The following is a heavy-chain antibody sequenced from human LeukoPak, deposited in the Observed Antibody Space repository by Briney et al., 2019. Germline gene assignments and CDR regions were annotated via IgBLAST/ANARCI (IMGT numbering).Heavy chain of an antibody. D-gene: IGHD1-20*01. CDR1: GFTFSHDW. CDR3: ARDHYNWTPDQGYKVFDY. J-gene: IGHJ4*02. CDR2: IKQDGSGE. V-gene: IGHV3-7*01. Sequence: GGSLRLSCAASGFTFSHDWMSWVRQAPGKGLEWVASIKQDGSGEHYVDSVKGRFTISKDNAKNSLYLQMNSLRAEDTAVYYCARDHYNWTPDQGYKVFDYWGQGSLVTVSS.